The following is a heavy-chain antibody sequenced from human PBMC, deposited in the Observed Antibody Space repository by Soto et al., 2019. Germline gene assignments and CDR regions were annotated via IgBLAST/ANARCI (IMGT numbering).Heavy chain of an antibody. J-gene: IGHJ3*02. D-gene: IGHD1-26*01. Sequence: QVQLVESGGGVVQPGRSLRLSCAASGFTFSSYGMHWVRQAPGKGLEWVAVIWYDGSNKYYADSVKGRLTISRENSKNTLYLQMNSLRAEDTAVYYCARDTREGGAFDIWGQGTMVTVSS. CDR1: GFTFSSYG. V-gene: IGHV3-33*01. CDR2: IWYDGSNK. CDR3: ARDTREGGAFDI.